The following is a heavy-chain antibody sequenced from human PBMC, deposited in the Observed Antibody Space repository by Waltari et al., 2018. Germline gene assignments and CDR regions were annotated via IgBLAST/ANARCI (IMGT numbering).Heavy chain of an antibody. CDR1: GFTFSSYE. D-gene: IGHD1-26*01. V-gene: IGHV3-48*03. J-gene: IGHJ4*02. Sequence: EVQLVESGGGLVQPGGSLRLSCAASGFTFSSYEMNWVRQAPGKGLEWVAYNSSIGSTIYYADSVKGRVTISRDNAKNSLYLQMNSLRAEDTAVYYCATSGSYSFFDYWGQGTLVTVSS. CDR2: NSSIGSTI. CDR3: ATSGSYSFFDY.